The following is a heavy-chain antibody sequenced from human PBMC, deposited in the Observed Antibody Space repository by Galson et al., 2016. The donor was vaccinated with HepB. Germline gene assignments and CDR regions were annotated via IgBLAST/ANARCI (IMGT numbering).Heavy chain of an antibody. V-gene: IGHV1-3*04. Sequence: SVKVSCKAPGYIFTNYAMHWVRQAPGQRLELMGWISTGNENTKYSQNFQGRVAFTRDTSASTAYMELTSLRSEDTAVYYCAALDLGDYWGQGTLVTVSS. CDR2: ISTGNENT. J-gene: IGHJ4*02. CDR1: GYIFTNYA. D-gene: IGHD3-9*01. CDR3: AALDLGDY.